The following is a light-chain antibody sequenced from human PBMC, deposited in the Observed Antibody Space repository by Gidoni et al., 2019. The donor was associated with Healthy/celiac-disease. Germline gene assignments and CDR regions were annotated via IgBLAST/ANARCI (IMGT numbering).Light chain of an antibody. Sequence: QSALTQPRPVSGAPGPSVTISCTGTSSDVGGDNYASWYQQHPGKAPKLMIYDVSKRPSGVPDRFSGSKSGNTASLTISGLQAEDEADYYCCSYAGSYTLRVFGGGTKLTVL. CDR2: DVS. CDR1: SSDVGGDNY. J-gene: IGLJ3*02. CDR3: CSYAGSYTLRV. V-gene: IGLV2-11*01.